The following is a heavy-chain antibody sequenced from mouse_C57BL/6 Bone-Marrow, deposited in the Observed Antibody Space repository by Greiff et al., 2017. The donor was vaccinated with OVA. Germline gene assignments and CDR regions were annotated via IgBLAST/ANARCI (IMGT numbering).Heavy chain of an antibody. CDR3: ARVLYDYDFDY. CDR2: ISYDGSN. D-gene: IGHD2-4*01. CDR1: GYSITSGYY. J-gene: IGHJ2*01. V-gene: IGHV3-6*01. Sequence: EVQLQESGPGLVKPSQSLSLTCSVPGYSITSGYYWNWIRQFPGNKLEWMGYISYDGSNNYNPSLKNRISITRDTSKNQFFLKLNSVTTEDTATYYCARVLYDYDFDYWGQGTTLTVSS.